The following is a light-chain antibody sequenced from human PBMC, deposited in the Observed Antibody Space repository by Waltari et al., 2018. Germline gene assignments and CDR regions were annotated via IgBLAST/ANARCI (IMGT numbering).Light chain of an antibody. Sequence: QSALTHPASVSGSPGQSITISCTGTSSDVGIYNLVSCYQQHPGKAPKLMIYEVSKRPSAVSNRFSGPKPGKTACLTISGLQADVEADYYCCSYAGSSTSYVVFGGGTKLTVL. CDR3: CSYAGSSTSYVV. V-gene: IGLV2-23*02. CDR1: SSDVGIYNL. J-gene: IGLJ2*01. CDR2: EVS.